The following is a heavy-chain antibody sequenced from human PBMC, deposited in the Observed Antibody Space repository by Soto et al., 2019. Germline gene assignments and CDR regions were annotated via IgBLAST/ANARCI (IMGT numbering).Heavy chain of an antibody. CDR2: ISGSGGST. CDR1: GFTFSSYA. D-gene: IGHD3-22*01. CDR3: AKMIVGVTGWFDP. J-gene: IGHJ5*02. V-gene: IGHV3-23*01. Sequence: EVQLLESGGGLVQPGGSLRLSCEASGFTFSSYAMSWVRQAPGKGLEWVSAISGSGGSTYYADSVKGRFTISRDNYKNTLYLQMNSLRAEYTAVYYCAKMIVGVTGWFDPWGQGTLVTVS.